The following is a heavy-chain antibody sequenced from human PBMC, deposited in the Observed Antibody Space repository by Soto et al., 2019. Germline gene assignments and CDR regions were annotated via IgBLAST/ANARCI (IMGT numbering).Heavy chain of an antibody. CDR3: AGFTVTTGAFDI. V-gene: IGHV1-46*01. Sequence: ASVKVSFTASGYTFTSYYMHWVRQAPGQGLEWMGIINPSGGSTSYAQKFQGRVTMTRDTSTSTVYMELSSLRSEDTAVYYCAGFTVTTGAFDIWGQGTMVTVSS. CDR2: INPSGGST. CDR1: GYTFTSYY. D-gene: IGHD4-17*01. J-gene: IGHJ3*02.